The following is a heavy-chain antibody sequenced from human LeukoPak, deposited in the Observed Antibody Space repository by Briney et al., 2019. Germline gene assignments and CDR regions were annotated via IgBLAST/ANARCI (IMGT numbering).Heavy chain of an antibody. CDR2: IYYSGST. Sequence: SETLPPTCTVSGGSISSSSYYWGWIRQPPGKGLEWIGSIYYSGSTYYNPSLKSRVTISVDTSKNQFSLKLSSVTAADTAVYYCARPGIAAAATPYYFDYWGQGTLVTVSS. CDR3: ARPGIAAAATPYYFDY. J-gene: IGHJ4*02. D-gene: IGHD6-13*01. CDR1: GGSISSSSYY. V-gene: IGHV4-39*01.